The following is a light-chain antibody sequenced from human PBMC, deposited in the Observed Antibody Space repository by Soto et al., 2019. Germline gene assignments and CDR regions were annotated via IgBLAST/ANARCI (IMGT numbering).Light chain of an antibody. Sequence: DLQMTQSPSSLSASVGDRVTITCRASQAIYNYLAWYQQKPGKVPTLLISAASTLQSGVPSRVSGSGSGTDFTLTISSLQPEDVATYYWQKFSAVPTFGGGTKVEI. CDR1: QAIYNY. CDR2: AAS. V-gene: IGKV1-27*01. J-gene: IGKJ4*01. CDR3: QKFSAVPT.